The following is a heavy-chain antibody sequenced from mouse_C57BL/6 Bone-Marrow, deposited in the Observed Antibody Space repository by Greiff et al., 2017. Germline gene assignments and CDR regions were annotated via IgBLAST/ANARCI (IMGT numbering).Heavy chain of an antibody. D-gene: IGHD1-1*01. CDR1: GYTFTSYG. V-gene: IGHV1-81*01. J-gene: IGHJ4*01. CDR2: IYPRSGNT. Sequence: LVESGAELARPGASVKLSCKASGYTFTSYGISWVKQRTGQGLEWIGEIYPRSGNTYYNAKFKGKATLTADKSSSPAYMELPSLTSADSSVDFCNYGRSSHYYAIDYWGQGTSVTVSS. CDR3: NYGRSSHYYAIDY.